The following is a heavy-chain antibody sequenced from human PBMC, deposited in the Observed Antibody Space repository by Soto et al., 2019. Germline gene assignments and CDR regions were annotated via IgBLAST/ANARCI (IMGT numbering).Heavy chain of an antibody. CDR1: GFTFRSYW. V-gene: IGHV3-7*03. CDR3: ARDPGRRFDY. D-gene: IGHD1-1*01. Sequence: EVHLVESGGGLVQPGGSLRLSCAISGFTFRSYWMTWVRQAPGKGLEWVASIKQDGSEDHYVDSVKGRFTISRDNAENSLYLQMNSLKVDDTAVYYCARDPGRRFDYWGPGTLVTVSS. J-gene: IGHJ4*02. CDR2: IKQDGSED.